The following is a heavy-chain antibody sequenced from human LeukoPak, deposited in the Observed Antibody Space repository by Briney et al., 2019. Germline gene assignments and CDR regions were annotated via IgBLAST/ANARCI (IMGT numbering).Heavy chain of an antibody. CDR1: GFTFSSYS. CDR2: ISSSSSYI. J-gene: IGHJ5*02. V-gene: IGHV3-21*01. D-gene: IGHD6-13*01. CDR3: ARRYRSSWPYNLFDP. Sequence: GGSLRLSCAASGFTFSSYSMNWVRQAPGKGLEWVSSISSSSSYIYYADSVKGRFTISRDNAKNSLYLQMNSLRAEDTAVYYCARRYRSSWPYNLFDPWGRGTLVTVSS.